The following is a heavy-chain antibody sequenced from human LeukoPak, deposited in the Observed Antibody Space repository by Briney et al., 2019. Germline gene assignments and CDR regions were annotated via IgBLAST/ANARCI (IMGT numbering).Heavy chain of an antibody. CDR3: ARIMTTVTTSDY. CDR1: GFTFSSYE. J-gene: IGHJ4*02. V-gene: IGHV3-48*03. D-gene: IGHD4-17*01. Sequence: PGGSLRLSCAASGFTFSSYEMNWVPQGPGKGLEWLSYISRDGSATYYADSVKGRFTISSDNANNSLFLQMNSLRAEDTAVYYCARIMTTVTTSDYWGQGTLVTVSS. CDR2: ISRDGSAT.